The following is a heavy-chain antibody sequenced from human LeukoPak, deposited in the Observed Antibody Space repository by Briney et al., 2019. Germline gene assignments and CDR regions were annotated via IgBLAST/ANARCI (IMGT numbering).Heavy chain of an antibody. V-gene: IGHV5-51*01. CDR2: IYHGSSDT. CDR1: GYSFTSYW. D-gene: IGHD3-10*01. J-gene: IGHJ4*02. Sequence: GECLKISCKGSGYSFTSYWIGWVRHMPGKGLEWMGIIYHGSSDTSYSPSFQSQVTISADKSIITAYLQWSSLKAADTAMYYCAGQSDGGSGPSGHWGQGTLVTASS. CDR3: AGQSDGGSGPSGH.